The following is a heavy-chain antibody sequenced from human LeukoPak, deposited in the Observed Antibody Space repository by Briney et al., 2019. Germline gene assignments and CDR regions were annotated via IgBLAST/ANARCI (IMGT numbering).Heavy chain of an antibody. Sequence: GRSLRLSCAASGFTFSQYWMSWVRQAPGKGLEWVANIRQDGHENYYADSVKGRFTISRDNAENSLFLQMNSLRAEDTAVYYCAKVLYDSSGYDYYYYGMDVWGQGTTVTVSS. CDR2: IRQDGHEN. J-gene: IGHJ6*02. V-gene: IGHV3-7*01. D-gene: IGHD3-22*01. CDR3: AKVLYDSSGYDYYYYGMDV. CDR1: GFTFSQYW.